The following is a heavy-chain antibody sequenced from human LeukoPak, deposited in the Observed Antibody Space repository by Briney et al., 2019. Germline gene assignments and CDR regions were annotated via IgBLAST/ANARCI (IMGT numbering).Heavy chain of an antibody. Sequence: ASVKVSCKVSGYTLTELSMHWVRQAPGKGLEWMGGFDPEDGETIYAQKFQGRVTMTEDTSTDTAYMELSSPRSEDTAVYYCATDGPIPCSSSWYNAFDIWGQGTMVTVSS. CDR2: FDPEDGET. CDR1: GYTLTELS. J-gene: IGHJ3*02. V-gene: IGHV1-24*01. CDR3: ATDGPIPCSSSWYNAFDI. D-gene: IGHD6-13*01.